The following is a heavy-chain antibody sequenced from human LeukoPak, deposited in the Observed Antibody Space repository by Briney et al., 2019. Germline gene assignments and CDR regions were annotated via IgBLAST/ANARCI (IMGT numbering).Heavy chain of an antibody. CDR2: INHSGST. D-gene: IGHD2-15*01. Sequence: SSETLSLTCAVYGGSFSGYYWSWIRQPPGKGLEWIGEINHSGSTNYNPSLKSRVTISVDTSKNQFSLKLSSVTAADTAVYYCARTGYCSGSSCYLNPIDYWGQGTLVTVSS. CDR3: ARTGYCSGSSCYLNPIDY. J-gene: IGHJ4*02. V-gene: IGHV4-34*01. CDR1: GGSFSGYY.